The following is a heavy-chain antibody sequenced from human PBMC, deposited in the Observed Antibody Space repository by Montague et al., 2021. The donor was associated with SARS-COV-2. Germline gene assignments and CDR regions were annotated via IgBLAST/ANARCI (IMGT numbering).Heavy chain of an antibody. Sequence: QSGAEVKKPGESLQISCKASGYNFSSYWIGWVRQMPGKGLEWMGRIYVGDSDARYSPSFQGQVTISADKSINTAYLQLRSLKASDTAMYYCARLEVATADYFDFWGQGTVVTGSS. CDR2: IYVGDSDA. D-gene: IGHD5-24*01. CDR1: GYNFSSYW. CDR3: ARLEVATADYFDF. J-gene: IGHJ4*02. V-gene: IGHV5-51*01.